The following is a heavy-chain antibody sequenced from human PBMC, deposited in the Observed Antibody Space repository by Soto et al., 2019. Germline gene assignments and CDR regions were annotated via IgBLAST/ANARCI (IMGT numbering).Heavy chain of an antibody. V-gene: IGHV3-33*01. D-gene: IGHD3-22*01. CDR2: IWFDGSNV. Sequence: QVQLVESGGGVVQPGRSLRISCAASGFTFRAYGMHWVRQAPGKGLEWVALIWFDGSNVYYADSVKGRFTISRDNSNSTLFLQMNSLRAEDTAVYFCARDATSYYYDSETNQLPSDYWGQGTLVTVSS. CDR1: GFTFRAYG. CDR3: ARDATSYYYDSETNQLPSDY. J-gene: IGHJ4*02.